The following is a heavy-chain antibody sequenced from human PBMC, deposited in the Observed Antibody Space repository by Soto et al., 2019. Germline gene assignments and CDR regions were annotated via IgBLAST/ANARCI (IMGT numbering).Heavy chain of an antibody. D-gene: IGHD7-27*01. J-gene: IGHJ6*02. V-gene: IGHV3-23*01. Sequence: EVQLLESGGGLVQPGGSLRLSCAASGFTFSSYAMIWVRQAPGKGLEWVSAISGSGGSTYYADSVKGRFTISRDNSKNTLYLQMNSLRAEDTAVYYCAKTSSGYYYYYGMDVWGQGTTVTVSS. CDR3: AKTSSGYYYYYGMDV. CDR1: GFTFSSYA. CDR2: ISGSGGST.